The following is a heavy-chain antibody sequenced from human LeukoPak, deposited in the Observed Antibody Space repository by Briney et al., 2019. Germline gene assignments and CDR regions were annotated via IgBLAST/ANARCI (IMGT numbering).Heavy chain of an antibody. Sequence: GESLKISCKGSGYSFNTYWIAWVRQMPGKGLEWMGVIYPGDSDTRYSPSFQGQVTMSADKSISTAYLQWSSLKASGTAMYYCATDRYCSGGSCSFDYWGQGTLVTVSS. CDR1: GYSFNTYW. J-gene: IGHJ4*02. V-gene: IGHV5-51*01. D-gene: IGHD2-15*01. CDR2: IYPGDSDT. CDR3: ATDRYCSGGSCSFDY.